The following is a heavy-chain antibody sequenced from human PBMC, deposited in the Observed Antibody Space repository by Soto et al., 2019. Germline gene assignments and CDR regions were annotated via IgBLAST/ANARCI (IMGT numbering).Heavy chain of an antibody. CDR1: GYTFTSYG. V-gene: IGHV1-18*01. CDR2: ISAYNGNT. Sequence: ASVKVSCKASGYTFTSYGISWVRQAPGQGLEWMGWISAYNGNTNYAQKLQGRVTMTTDTSTSTAYMELRSLRSDDTAVYYCARVESVRGIVVVPAAENYYYYYRDVWGKGTTVTVSS. D-gene: IGHD2-2*01. CDR3: ARVESVRGIVVVPAAENYYYYYRDV. J-gene: IGHJ6*03.